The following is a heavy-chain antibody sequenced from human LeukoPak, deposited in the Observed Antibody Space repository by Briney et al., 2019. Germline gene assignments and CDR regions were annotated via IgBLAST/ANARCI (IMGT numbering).Heavy chain of an antibody. CDR3: ASLRGIVVVTAGDY. CDR1: GFTFSSYS. Sequence: GGSLRLSCAASGFTFSSYSMNWVRQAPGKGLEWVSYISSSSSTIYYADSVKGRFTISRDNAKNSLYLQMNSLRAEDTAVYYCASLRGIVVVTAGDYWGQGTLVTVSS. CDR2: ISSSSSTI. V-gene: IGHV3-48*04. D-gene: IGHD2-21*02. J-gene: IGHJ4*02.